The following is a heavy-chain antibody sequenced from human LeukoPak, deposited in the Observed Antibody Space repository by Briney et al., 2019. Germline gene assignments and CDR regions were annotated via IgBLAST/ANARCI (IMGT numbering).Heavy chain of an antibody. J-gene: IGHJ1*01. V-gene: IGHV1-69*04. Sequence: ASVKVSCKASGGTFSSYAISWVRQAPGQGLEWMGRIIPIFGIANYAQKFQGRVTITADKSTSTAYMELSSLRSEDTAVYYCASGPPCQLLNGQFQHWGQGTLVTVSS. CDR3: ASGPPCQLLNGQFQH. CDR2: IIPIFGIA. D-gene: IGHD2-2*01. CDR1: GGTFSSYA.